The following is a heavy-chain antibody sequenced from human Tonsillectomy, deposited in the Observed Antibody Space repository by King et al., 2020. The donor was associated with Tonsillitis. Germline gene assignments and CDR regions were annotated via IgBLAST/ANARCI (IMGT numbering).Heavy chain of an antibody. V-gene: IGHV3-66*01. CDR1: GVTVSANY. CDR3: TRDHHPASYYYMDV. J-gene: IGHJ6*03. Sequence: GGGGGGVSRAGGGLGGSCAASGVTVSANYMGWVRQPPGRGLEWVSVIFRGTYTHYADSVKGRFSISADSSQNTLYLQMNSLRAEDTAVYYCTRDHHPASYYYMDVWGNGTTVTVSS. CDR2: IFRGTYT.